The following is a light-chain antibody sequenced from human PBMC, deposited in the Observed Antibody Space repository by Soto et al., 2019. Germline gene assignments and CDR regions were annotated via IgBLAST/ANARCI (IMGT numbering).Light chain of an antibody. Sequence: EIVLTQSPATLSLSPGERATLSCRASQSVSSYLVWYQQKPGQAPRLLIYDASKRATGIPARFSGSGSGTDFTLTICSRQAEDVAVYYCQQYYSTPLTFGGGSQVDIK. CDR2: DAS. J-gene: IGKJ4*01. V-gene: IGKV3-11*01. CDR1: QSVSSY. CDR3: QQYYSTPLT.